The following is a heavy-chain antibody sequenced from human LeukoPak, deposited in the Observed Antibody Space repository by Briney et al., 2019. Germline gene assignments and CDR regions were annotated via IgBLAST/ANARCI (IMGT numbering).Heavy chain of an antibody. CDR1: GYTFTSYY. CDR2: INPSGGST. Sequence: ASVKVSCKASGYTFTSYYMHWVRQAPGQGLEWMGIINPSGGSTSYAQKFQGRVTMPRDMSTSTVYMELSSLRSEDTAVYYCARSYYYGAGRPGHDHYYWYFDLWGRGTLVTVSS. CDR3: ARSYYYGAGRPGHDHYYWYFDL. V-gene: IGHV1-46*01. D-gene: IGHD3-10*01. J-gene: IGHJ2*01.